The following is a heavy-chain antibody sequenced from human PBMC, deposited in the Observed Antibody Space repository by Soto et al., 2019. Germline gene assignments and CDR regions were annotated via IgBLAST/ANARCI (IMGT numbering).Heavy chain of an antibody. V-gene: IGHV3-48*03. J-gene: IGHJ4*02. CDR2: ITSDSNTI. D-gene: IGHD3-22*01. CDR3: ASSSGHYRPFDS. CDR1: GFTFSSSE. Sequence: EVQLVESGGGLVQPGGSLRLSCAVSGFTFSSSEMNWVRQAPGKGPEWVSHITSDSNTIYYADSVKGRFTISRDNAESSLYLQMNSLRAEDTAVYYCASSSGHYRPFDSWGQGTLVVVSS.